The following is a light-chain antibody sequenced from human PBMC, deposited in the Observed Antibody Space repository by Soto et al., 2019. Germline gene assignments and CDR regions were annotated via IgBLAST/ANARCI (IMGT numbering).Light chain of an antibody. J-gene: IGLJ2*01. CDR2: GVS. Sequence: QSALTPPPSASGSPGQSVSISCTGTSSDIGAYNFVSWYQQHPGKAPRLMIYGVSKRPSGVPDRFSGSKSGNTASLTVSGLQAEDEADYYCSSYAGSNNYVVFGGGTKLTVL. CDR3: SSYAGSNNYVV. CDR1: SSDIGAYNF. V-gene: IGLV2-8*01.